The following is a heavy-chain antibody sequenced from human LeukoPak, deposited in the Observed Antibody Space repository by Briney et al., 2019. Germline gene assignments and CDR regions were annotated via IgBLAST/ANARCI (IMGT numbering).Heavy chain of an antibody. Sequence: GGSLRLSCAASGFTFSTYWMKWVRQAPGKGLEWVASIKEDGSDKYYVDPVKGRSSISRDNAKNSLYLQMNSLRTEDTAVYYCAKGGHFNFDYWGQGTLVTVSS. V-gene: IGHV3-7*01. CDR1: GFTFSTYW. CDR3: AKGGHFNFDY. D-gene: IGHD5-12*01. CDR2: IKEDGSDK. J-gene: IGHJ4*02.